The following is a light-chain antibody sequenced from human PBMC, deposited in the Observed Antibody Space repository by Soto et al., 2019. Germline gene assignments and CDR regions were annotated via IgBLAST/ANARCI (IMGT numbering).Light chain of an antibody. CDR1: SSDVGGYNY. CDR2: DVS. Sequence: QSALNQPASLSGSPGQSITISCTGTSSDVGGYNYVSWYQQHPGKAPKLMIYDVSNRPSGVSNRFSGSKSGNTASLTISGLQAEDEADYYCSSYTSSSTPYVFGTGTKVTVL. J-gene: IGLJ1*01. CDR3: SSYTSSSTPYV. V-gene: IGLV2-14*01.